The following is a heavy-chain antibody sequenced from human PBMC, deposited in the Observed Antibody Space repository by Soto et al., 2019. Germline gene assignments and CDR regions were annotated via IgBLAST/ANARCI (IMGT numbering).Heavy chain of an antibody. D-gene: IGHD3-9*01. Sequence: QVQLVQSGAEMKKPGASVKVSCQASGYTFRNFYMHWVRQAPGQGLEWMGVINPGGGIADYAQDFQDGVSMTTDTSTGTVYMELSSLRSDATAVYYCQRNNPGPMSGYPKVGSGDIHCDGLDLWGPGTTVTVSS. CDR2: INPGGGIA. CDR1: GYTFRNFY. CDR3: QRNNPGPMSGYPKVGSGDIHCDGLDL. J-gene: IGHJ6*02. V-gene: IGHV1-46*01.